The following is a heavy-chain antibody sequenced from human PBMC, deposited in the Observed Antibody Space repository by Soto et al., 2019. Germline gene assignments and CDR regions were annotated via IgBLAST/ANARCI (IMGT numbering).Heavy chain of an antibody. V-gene: IGHV3-30-3*01. D-gene: IGHD6-19*01. CDR3: ARDIAAGSGYYYYGMDV. J-gene: IGHJ6*02. CDR2: ISYDGSNK. Sequence: PGGSLRLSCAASGFPFSSYAMHWVRQAPGKGLEWVAVISYDGSNKYYADSVKGRFTISRDNSKNTLYLQMNSLRAEDTAVYYCARDIAAGSGYYYYGMDVWGQGTTGTVSS. CDR1: GFPFSSYA.